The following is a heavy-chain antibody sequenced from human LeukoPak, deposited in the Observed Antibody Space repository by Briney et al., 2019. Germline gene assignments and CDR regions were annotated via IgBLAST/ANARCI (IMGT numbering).Heavy chain of an antibody. J-gene: IGHJ4*02. D-gene: IGHD3-10*01. V-gene: IGHV3-7*04. CDR2: IKQDGGEK. CDR3: AKDLHYGSADY. CDR1: GFTFSSYA. Sequence: GGSLRLSCAASGFTFSSYAMSWVRQAPGKGLEWVANIKQDGGEKYYADSVKGRFTISRDNAKNALYLQMNSLRAEDTAVYYCAKDLHYGSADYWGQGTLVTVSS.